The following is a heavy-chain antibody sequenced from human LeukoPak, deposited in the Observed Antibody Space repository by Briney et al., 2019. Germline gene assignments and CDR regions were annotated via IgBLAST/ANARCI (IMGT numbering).Heavy chain of an antibody. Sequence: SETLSLTCTVSGASVSGSFWSWIRQPPGKRLEYIGYIYYGGGTNYNPSLSSRVTISLDTPNNQLSLKLNSVTAADTAIYYCTRGRGSDSVLDSWGQGTLVTVSS. CDR2: IYYGGGT. V-gene: IGHV4-59*02. J-gene: IGHJ4*02. D-gene: IGHD2-21*02. CDR3: TRGRGSDSVLDS. CDR1: GASVSGSF.